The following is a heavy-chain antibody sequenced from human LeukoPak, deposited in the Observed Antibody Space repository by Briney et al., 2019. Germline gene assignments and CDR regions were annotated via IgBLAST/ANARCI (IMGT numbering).Heavy chain of an antibody. CDR2: INPNSGGT. D-gene: IGHD2-2*02. Sequence: ASVKVSCKASGYTFTGYYMHWVRQAPGQGLEWMGWINPNSGGTNYAQKFQGRVTMTRDTSISTAYMELSRLRSDDTAVYYCARVVCSSTSCYKDASDIWGQGTMVTVSS. CDR3: ARVVCSSTSCYKDASDI. J-gene: IGHJ3*02. V-gene: IGHV1-2*02. CDR1: GYTFTGYY.